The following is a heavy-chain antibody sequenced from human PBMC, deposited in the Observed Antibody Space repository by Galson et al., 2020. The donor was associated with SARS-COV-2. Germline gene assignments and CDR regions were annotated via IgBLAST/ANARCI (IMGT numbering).Heavy chain of an antibody. Sequence: GESLKISCAASGFTFSSYGIHWVRQAPGKGLEWVAVISYDGSNKYYADSVKGRFTISRDNSKNTLYLQMNSLRAEDTAVYYCAKAIISGFGEYHFDLWGRGTLVTVSS. CDR2: ISYDGSNK. V-gene: IGHV3-30*18. CDR3: AKAIISGFGEYHFDL. D-gene: IGHD3-10*01. J-gene: IGHJ2*01. CDR1: GFTFSSYG.